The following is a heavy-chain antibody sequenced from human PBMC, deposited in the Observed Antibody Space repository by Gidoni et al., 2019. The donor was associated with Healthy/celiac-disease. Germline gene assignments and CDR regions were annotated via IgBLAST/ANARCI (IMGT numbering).Heavy chain of an antibody. J-gene: IGHJ4*02. CDR3: AILGTSLKSAGANN. CDR1: GFTVSSNY. Sequence: EVQLVESGGGLVQPGGSLRLSCAASGFTVSSNYMSGVRQAPGKGLEWVSVIYSGGSTYYADSVKGRFTISRDNSKNTLYLQMNSLRAEDTAVYYCAILGTSLKSAGANNWGQGTLVTVSS. V-gene: IGHV3-66*01. D-gene: IGHD6-19*01. CDR2: IYSGGST.